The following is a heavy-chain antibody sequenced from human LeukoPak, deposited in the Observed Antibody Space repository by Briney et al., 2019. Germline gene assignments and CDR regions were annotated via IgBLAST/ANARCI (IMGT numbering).Heavy chain of an antibody. V-gene: IGHV3-48*04. D-gene: IGHD5-24*01. CDR3: ATYGRDGYKGFY. CDR1: GFTFNKYS. Sequence: GGSLGLSCAASGFTFNKYSMSWVRQAPGKGLEWITYIDGSSATIYYADSVKGRFTTSRDNAKNSVYLHMNSLRAEDTAVYYCATYGRDGYKGFYWGQGTLVTVSS. J-gene: IGHJ4*02. CDR2: IDGSSATI.